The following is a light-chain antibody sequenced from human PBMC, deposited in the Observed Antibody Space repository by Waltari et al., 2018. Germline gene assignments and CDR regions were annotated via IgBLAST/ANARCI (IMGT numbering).Light chain of an antibody. Sequence: SYVLTQAPSVSVAPGQTATITCGGDNIGSTRGHWYQQKPGQAPVLLVYDNISRPSGIPERFSASNSGNTATLTIARVETGDEADYYCQVADYIFTHKWLFGGGTKLTVL. J-gene: IGLJ3*02. V-gene: IGLV3-21*02. CDR1: NIGSTR. CDR3: QVADYIFTHKWL. CDR2: DNI.